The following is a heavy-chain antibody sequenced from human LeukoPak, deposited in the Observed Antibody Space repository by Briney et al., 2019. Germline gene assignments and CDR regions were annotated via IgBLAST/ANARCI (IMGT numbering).Heavy chain of an antibody. J-gene: IGHJ5*02. CDR2: IIPIFGTA. V-gene: IGHV1-69*01. CDR1: GGTFSSYA. Sequence: ASVKVSCKASGGTFSSYAISWVRQAPGQGLEWMGGIIPIFGTANYAQKFQGRVTITADESTSTAYMELSSLRSEDTAVYYCYRSRSRFLEWLSPVGSWGQGTLVTVSS. CDR3: YRSRSRFLEWLSPVGS. D-gene: IGHD3-3*01.